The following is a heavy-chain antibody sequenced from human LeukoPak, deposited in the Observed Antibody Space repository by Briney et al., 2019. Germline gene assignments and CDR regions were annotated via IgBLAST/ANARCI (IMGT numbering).Heavy chain of an antibody. J-gene: IGHJ2*01. V-gene: IGHV1-46*01. CDR3: ARKAPHDSSGWYFDL. CDR1: GYTFTNHY. Sequence: ASVKVSCKASGYTFTNHYIHWVRQAPGQGLEWMGIINPSDGGATYAQKFQGKLTMSRDTSTSTLYMELSSLRSEDTAIYYCARKAPHDSSGWYFDLWGRGTLVTVSS. CDR2: INPSDGGA. D-gene: IGHD3-22*01.